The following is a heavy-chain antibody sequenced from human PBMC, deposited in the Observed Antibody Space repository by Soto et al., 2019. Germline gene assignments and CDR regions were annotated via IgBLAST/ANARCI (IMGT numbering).Heavy chain of an antibody. Sequence: SVKDSCKASGYSFSNNDVSWGRQATGQGLEWMGWMNPGSGDTGYAQKFQGRVTMTRDISIATAYMELSSLRSDDTAIYYCARMETFGSLNWFDPWGQGTLVTVSS. J-gene: IGHJ5*02. D-gene: IGHD3-16*01. CDR2: MNPGSGDT. CDR3: ARMETFGSLNWFDP. V-gene: IGHV1-8*01. CDR1: GYSFSNND.